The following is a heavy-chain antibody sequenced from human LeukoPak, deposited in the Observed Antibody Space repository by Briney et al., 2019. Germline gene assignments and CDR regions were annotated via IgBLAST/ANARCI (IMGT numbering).Heavy chain of an antibody. J-gene: IGHJ4*02. Sequence: GGSLRLSCAASGFTFSSYEMNWARQAPGKGLEWVSYISSSGSTIYYADSVKGRFTISRDNAKNSLHLQMNSLRAEDTAVYYCARDGRPIDYWGQGTPVTVSS. CDR2: ISSSGSTI. CDR1: GFTFSSYE. CDR3: ARDGRPIDY. V-gene: IGHV3-48*03.